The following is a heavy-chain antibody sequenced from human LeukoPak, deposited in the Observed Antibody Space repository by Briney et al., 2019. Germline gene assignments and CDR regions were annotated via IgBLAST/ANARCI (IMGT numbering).Heavy chain of an antibody. J-gene: IGHJ6*03. D-gene: IGHD3-3*01. CDR1: GFTFSSYA. V-gene: IGHV3-23*01. CDR2: ICGSGGST. Sequence: GGSLRLSCAASGFTFSSYAMSWVRQAPGKGLEWVSAICGSGGSTYYADSVKGRFTISRDNSKNTLYLQMNSLRAEDTAVYYCAKAGYYDFWSGYYYSSYYYYYMDVWGKGTTVTVSS. CDR3: AKAGYYDFWSGYYYSSYYYYYMDV.